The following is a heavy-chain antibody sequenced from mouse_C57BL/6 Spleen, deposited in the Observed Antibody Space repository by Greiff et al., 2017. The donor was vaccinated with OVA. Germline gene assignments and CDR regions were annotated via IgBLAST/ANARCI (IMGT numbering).Heavy chain of an antibody. CDR1: GYTFTSYW. CDR3: ARSEYGYDKFAY. CDR2: INPSSGYT. V-gene: IGHV1-7*01. J-gene: IGHJ3*01. D-gene: IGHD2-2*01. Sequence: QVHVKQSGAELAKPGASVKLSCKASGYTFTSYWMHWVKQRPGQGLEWIGYINPSSGYTKYNQKFKDKATLTADKSSSTAYMQLSSLTYEDSAVYYCARSEYGYDKFAYWGQGTLVTVSA.